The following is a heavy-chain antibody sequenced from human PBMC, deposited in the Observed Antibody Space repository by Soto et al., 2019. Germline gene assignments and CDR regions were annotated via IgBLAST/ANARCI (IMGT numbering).Heavy chain of an antibody. CDR1: GGSISSSTYS. V-gene: IGHV4-39*01. D-gene: IGHD1-26*01. CDR2: INFSGTT. J-gene: IGHJ6*02. Sequence: SETLSLTCTVSGGSISSSTYSWGWIRQSPGKGLEWIASINFSGTTYHNPSLKSRVSISADTSKNQFSLKLSSVTAADTAVYYCARQRPTDGRWEFANYYGMDVWGQGTPVTVPS. CDR3: ARQRPTDGRWEFANYYGMDV.